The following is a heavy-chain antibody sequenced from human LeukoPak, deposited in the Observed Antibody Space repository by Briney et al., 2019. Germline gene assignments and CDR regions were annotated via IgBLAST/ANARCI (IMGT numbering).Heavy chain of an antibody. V-gene: IGHV3-30*18. CDR1: GFTFSSYS. D-gene: IGHD3-3*01. CDR2: ISYDGSNK. Sequence: GGSLRLSCAASGFTFSSYSMNWVRQAPGKGLEWVAVISYDGSNKYYADSVKGRFTISRDNSKNTLYLQMNSLRAEDTAVYYCAKDPSNYDFWSGFTGGVYYYYGMDVWGQGTTVTVSS. CDR3: AKDPSNYDFWSGFTGGVYYYYGMDV. J-gene: IGHJ6*02.